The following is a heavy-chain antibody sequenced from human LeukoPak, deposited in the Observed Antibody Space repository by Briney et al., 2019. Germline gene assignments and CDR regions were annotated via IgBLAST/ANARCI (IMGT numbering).Heavy chain of an antibody. J-gene: IGHJ4*02. CDR1: GYTFTSYD. Sequence: ASVTVSCTASGYTFTSYDISWVRQATGQGLEWMGWMNPNSGNAGYAQRFQGRVTMTRNNSISTAYMELTSLRSEDTAVYYCGRPLQRGSWTQRALDYWGQGTLVTVSS. V-gene: IGHV1-8*01. CDR2: MNPNSGNA. D-gene: IGHD3-10*01. CDR3: GRPLQRGSWTQRALDY.